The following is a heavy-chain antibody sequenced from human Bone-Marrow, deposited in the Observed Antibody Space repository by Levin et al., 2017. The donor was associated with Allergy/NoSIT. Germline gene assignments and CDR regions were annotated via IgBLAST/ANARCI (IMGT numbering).Heavy chain of an antibody. V-gene: IGHV3-33*01. D-gene: IGHD4-23*01. CDR1: GFTLSHHH. CDR3: ARDLYGGSSRKNWLDP. CDR2: LWHDGSQK. Sequence: GGSLRLSCVASGFTLSHHHMHWVRQAPGKGLEWVAILWHDGSQKYYGDSVKGRFSISRDNSKNTLYLQMDSLRAEDTALYYCARDLYGGSSRKNWLDPWGQGTLVTVSS. J-gene: IGHJ5*02.